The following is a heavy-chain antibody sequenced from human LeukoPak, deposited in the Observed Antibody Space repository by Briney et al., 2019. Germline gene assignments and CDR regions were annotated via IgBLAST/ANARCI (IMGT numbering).Heavy chain of an antibody. D-gene: IGHD2-15*01. Sequence: ASVKVSCKASGYTFTSYYMHWVRQAPGQGLEWMGMINPSGGSTNYARKFQGRVTMTRDTSTSTVYMELSSLRSEDTAVYYCARDHVVGLAPFDPWGQGTLVTVSS. J-gene: IGHJ5*02. CDR1: GYTFTSYY. CDR3: ARDHVVGLAPFDP. V-gene: IGHV1-46*01. CDR2: INPSGGST.